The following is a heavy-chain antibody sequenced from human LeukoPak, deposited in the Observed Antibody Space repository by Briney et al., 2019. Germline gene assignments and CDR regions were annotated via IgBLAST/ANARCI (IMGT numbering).Heavy chain of an antibody. Sequence: PSETLSLTCTVSGGSISSSSYYWGWIRRPPGKGLEWIGSIYYSGSTYYNPSLKSRVTISVDTSKNQFSLKLSSVTAADTAVYYCARLMNWLASFDYWGQGTLVTVSS. CDR2: IYYSGST. CDR3: ARLMNWLASFDY. V-gene: IGHV4-39*01. J-gene: IGHJ4*02. CDR1: GGSISSSSYY. D-gene: IGHD6-19*01.